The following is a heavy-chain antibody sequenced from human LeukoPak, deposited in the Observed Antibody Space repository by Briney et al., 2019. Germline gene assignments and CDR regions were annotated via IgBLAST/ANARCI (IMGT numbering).Heavy chain of an antibody. CDR1: GFTFNNYA. Sequence: PGGSLRLSCAASGFTFNNYAMSWVRQAPGKGLEWVSSISSGSSYIYYADSVKGRFTISRDNAKNSLYLQMNSLRAEDTAVYYCARREVGATLGDWGQGTLVTVSS. CDR3: ARREVGATLGD. D-gene: IGHD1-26*01. V-gene: IGHV3-21*01. J-gene: IGHJ4*02. CDR2: ISSGSSYI.